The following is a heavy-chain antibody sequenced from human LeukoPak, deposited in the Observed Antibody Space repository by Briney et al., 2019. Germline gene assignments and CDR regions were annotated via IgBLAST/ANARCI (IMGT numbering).Heavy chain of an antibody. CDR2: ISSSGSYK. Sequence: GGSLRPSGAASEFTFSRYNMNWGREAPGKGLEWVSYISSSGSYKYYADSANGRVTISRDNAKNSPYLQWNSRRADDTAVYYCARAGGYSNYDLDSWGQGTQVTVSS. CDR1: EFTFSRYN. CDR3: ARAGGYSNYDLDS. V-gene: IGHV3-21*05. J-gene: IGHJ4*02. D-gene: IGHD5-12*01.